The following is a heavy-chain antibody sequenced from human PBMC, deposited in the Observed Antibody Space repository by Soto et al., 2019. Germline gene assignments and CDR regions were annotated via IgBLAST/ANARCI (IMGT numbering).Heavy chain of an antibody. D-gene: IGHD6-19*01. Sequence: SCAASGFTFSSYAMSWVRQAPGKGLEWVSAISGSGGSTYYADSVKGRFTISRDNSKNTLYLQMNSLRAEDTAVYYCAKDRRSSGWSSLNYFDYWGQGTLVTVSS. CDR1: GFTFSSYA. CDR3: AKDRRSSGWSSLNYFDY. V-gene: IGHV3-23*01. CDR2: ISGSGGST. J-gene: IGHJ4*02.